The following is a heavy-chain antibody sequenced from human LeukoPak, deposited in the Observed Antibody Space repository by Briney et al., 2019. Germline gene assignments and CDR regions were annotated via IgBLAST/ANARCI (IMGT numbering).Heavy chain of an antibody. CDR3: ARVGTEVDYFDY. J-gene: IGHJ4*02. V-gene: IGHV1-69*06. CDR1: GGTFSSYA. CDR2: IIPIFGTA. Sequence: EASVKVSCKASGGTFSSYAISWVRQAPGQGLEWMGGIIPIFGTANYAQKFQGRVTITADKSTSTAYMELSSLRSEDTAVYYCARVGTEVDYFDYWGQGTLVTVSS. D-gene: IGHD1-1*01.